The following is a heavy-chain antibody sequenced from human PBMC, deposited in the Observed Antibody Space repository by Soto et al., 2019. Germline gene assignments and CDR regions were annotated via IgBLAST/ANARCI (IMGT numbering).Heavy chain of an antibody. V-gene: IGHV4-34*01. Sequence: SETLSLTCAVYAGSFSGYYWTWIRQYPGKGLEWIGEINHSGSTNYNPSLKSRVTISVDTSKNQFSLKLSSVTAADTAVYYCARRTKYYYGSGSYSAIPLDYWGQGTLVTVSS. CDR3: ARRTKYYYGSGSYSAIPLDY. J-gene: IGHJ4*02. CDR1: AGSFSGYY. CDR2: INHSGST. D-gene: IGHD3-10*01.